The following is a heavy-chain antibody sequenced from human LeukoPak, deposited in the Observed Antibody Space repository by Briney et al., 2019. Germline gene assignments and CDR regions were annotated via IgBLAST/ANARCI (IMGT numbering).Heavy chain of an antibody. V-gene: IGHV1-8*01. Sequence: ASVKVSCKASGYTFTSYNINWVRQATGQGLEWMGWMNPNSDNTDYAQKFQGRVTMTRNTSISTAYMELRSLRSDDTAVYYCARRSDNWFDPWGQGTLVTVSS. CDR3: ARRSDNWFDP. J-gene: IGHJ5*02. CDR2: MNPNSDNT. D-gene: IGHD5-24*01. CDR1: GYTFTSYN.